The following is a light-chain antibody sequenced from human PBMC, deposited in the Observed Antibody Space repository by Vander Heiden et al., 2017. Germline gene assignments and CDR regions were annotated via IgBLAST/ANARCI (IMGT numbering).Light chain of an antibody. CDR2: DND. Sequence: QSVLTQPPSVSAAPRQKFTISCSGSSSNIGNNSVPWYQQHPGTAPKPLIDDNDKRPSAIDDRFSGSESGTSATVGITGRQTGDEADYYCGTWDNSLSAYVFGTGTQVTVL. CDR3: GTWDNSLSAYV. V-gene: IGLV1-51*01. CDR1: SSNIGNNS. J-gene: IGLJ1*01.